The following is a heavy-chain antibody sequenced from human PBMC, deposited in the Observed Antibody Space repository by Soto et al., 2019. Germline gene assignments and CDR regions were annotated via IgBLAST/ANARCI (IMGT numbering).Heavy chain of an antibody. CDR2: ISAYNGNT. CDR1: GYTFTSYG. Sequence: QVQLVQSGAEVKKPGASVKVSCKASGYTFTSYGISWVRQAPGQGLEWMGWISAYNGNTNYAQKLQGRVTMTTDTSTSTAYMELSSLRSEDTAVYYCARNPYYDILTGYRYAFDIWGQGTMVTVSS. V-gene: IGHV1-18*01. CDR3: ARNPYYDILTGYRYAFDI. D-gene: IGHD3-9*01. J-gene: IGHJ3*02.